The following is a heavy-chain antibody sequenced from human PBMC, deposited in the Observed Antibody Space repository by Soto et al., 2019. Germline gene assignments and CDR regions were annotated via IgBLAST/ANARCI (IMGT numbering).Heavy chain of an antibody. CDR1: GGSVSSSFFY. CDR2: IYYTGTT. D-gene: IGHD6-13*01. V-gene: IGHV4-61*01. CDR3: ARLKTSSGWSLFDS. Sequence: PSETLSLTCTVSGGSVSSSFFYWSWVRQPPGQRLEWIGYIYYTGTTNYNPSLASRVAMSVDTSKKQFTLKLRSLTAADTARYYCARLKTSSGWSLFDSWGQGMLVTVSS. J-gene: IGHJ4*02.